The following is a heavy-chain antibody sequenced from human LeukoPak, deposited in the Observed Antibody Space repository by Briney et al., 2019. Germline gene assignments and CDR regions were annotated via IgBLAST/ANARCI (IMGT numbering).Heavy chain of an antibody. J-gene: IGHJ6*02. CDR1: GYTFTSYA. CDR2: INAGNGNT. Sequence: GASVKVSCKASGYTFTSYAMHWVRQAPGQRLEWMEWINAGNGNTKYSQKFQGRVTITRDTSASTAYMELSSLRSEDTAVYFCARFYSGYDYVGVDYYYGMDVWGQGTTVTVSS. CDR3: ARFYSGYDYVGVDYYYGMDV. V-gene: IGHV1-3*01. D-gene: IGHD5-12*01.